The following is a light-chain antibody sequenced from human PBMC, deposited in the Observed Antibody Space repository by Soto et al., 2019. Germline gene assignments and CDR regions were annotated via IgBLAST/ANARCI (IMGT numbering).Light chain of an antibody. J-gene: IGKJ5*01. CDR3: QHYGNSLSIT. Sequence: EIVLTQSPGTLSLSPGERATRSCRASQSVSSSYLAWYQQKPGQAPRLLIYDASSRATGIPARFSGSGSGTDFTLTVTSLEPEDFAVYYCQHYGNSLSITFGQGTRLEIK. CDR1: QSVSSSY. CDR2: DAS. V-gene: IGKV3-20*01.